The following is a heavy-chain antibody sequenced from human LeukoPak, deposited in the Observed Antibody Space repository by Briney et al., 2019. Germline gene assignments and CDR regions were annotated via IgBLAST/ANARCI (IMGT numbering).Heavy chain of an antibody. D-gene: IGHD3-22*01. CDR2: INPSGGST. J-gene: IGHJ4*02. Sequence: ASVKVSCKASGYTFTSYYMHWVRQALGQGLEWMGIINPSGGSTSYAQRFQGRVTMTRDTSTSTVYMELSSLRSEDTAVYYCARDSSGYCFDYWGQGTLVTVSS. CDR1: GYTFTSYY. CDR3: ARDSSGYCFDY. V-gene: IGHV1-46*01.